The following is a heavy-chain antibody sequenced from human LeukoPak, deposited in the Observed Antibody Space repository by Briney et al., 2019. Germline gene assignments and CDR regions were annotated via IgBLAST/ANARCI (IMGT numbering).Heavy chain of an antibody. CDR2: ISGSGLST. V-gene: IGHV3-23*01. Sequence: GGSLRLSCVASGFTLSSYAMSWVRQAPGKGLEWVSTISGSGLSTYYADSVKGRFTISRDSSNNTLYLQMNSLRVEDTAVYYCAKSRVAVAAPRNWFDPWGQGTLVTVSS. CDR1: GFTLSSYA. D-gene: IGHD6-19*01. J-gene: IGHJ5*02. CDR3: AKSRVAVAAPRNWFDP.